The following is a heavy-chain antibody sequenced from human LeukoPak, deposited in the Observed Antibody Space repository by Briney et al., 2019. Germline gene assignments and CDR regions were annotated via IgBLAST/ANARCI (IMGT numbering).Heavy chain of an antibody. J-gene: IGHJ3*02. CDR3: ARGACCGGDCSPSDAFDI. CDR2: ISAYNGNT. CDR1: GYTFTNYG. Sequence: ASVRVSCKASGYTFTNYGVSWVRQAPGQGLEWMGWISAYNGNTNYAQNLLGRVTMTTDTSTTTAYLELRSLRSDDTAVYYCARGACCGGDCSPSDAFDIWGQGTMVTVSS. D-gene: IGHD2-21*02. V-gene: IGHV1-18*01.